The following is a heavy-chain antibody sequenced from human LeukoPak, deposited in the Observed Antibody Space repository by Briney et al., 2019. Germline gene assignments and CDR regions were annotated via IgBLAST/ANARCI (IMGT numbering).Heavy chain of an antibody. CDR2: ISYDGSNK. Sequence: GGSLRLSCAASGFTFSSYAMHWVRQAPGKGLEWVAVISYDGSNKYYADSVKGRFTISRDNSKNTLYLQMNSLRAEDTAVYYCAKVSNDPGIAVAVDYWGQGTLVTVSS. V-gene: IGHV3-30-3*01. D-gene: IGHD6-19*01. J-gene: IGHJ4*02. CDR3: AKVSNDPGIAVAVDY. CDR1: GFTFSSYA.